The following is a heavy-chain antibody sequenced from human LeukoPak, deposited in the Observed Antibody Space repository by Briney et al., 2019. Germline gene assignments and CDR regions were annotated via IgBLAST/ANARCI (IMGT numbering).Heavy chain of an antibody. CDR3: AKASWVSSTDAVR. V-gene: IGHV3-23*01. CDR1: GLSFSSFA. D-gene: IGHD3-16*01. J-gene: IGHJ4*02. Sequence: PGGSLRLSCAASGLSFSSFAMSWVRQGPARGLEWVSSIRGHGETFYADSAKGRFTLSSDSSRNTVYFQLNNLRVEDTAIYYCAKASWVSSTDAVRWGQGTLVTVSS. CDR2: IRGHGET.